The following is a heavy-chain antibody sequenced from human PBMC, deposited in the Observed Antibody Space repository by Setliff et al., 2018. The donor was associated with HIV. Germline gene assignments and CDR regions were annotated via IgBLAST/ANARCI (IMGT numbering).Heavy chain of an antibody. Sequence: LSLTCAIYGGSLSGYYWRWIRQPPGKGLEWIGDVSHTGSTNYNPSLKSRITISADTPKNQFSLKLSSVTAADTAVYYCAREGTYSGTYWVRRVASFDIWGQGTMVTVSS. D-gene: IGHD1-26*01. CDR3: AREGTYSGTYWVRRVASFDI. J-gene: IGHJ3*02. V-gene: IGHV4-34*01. CDR1: GGSLSGYY. CDR2: VSHTGST.